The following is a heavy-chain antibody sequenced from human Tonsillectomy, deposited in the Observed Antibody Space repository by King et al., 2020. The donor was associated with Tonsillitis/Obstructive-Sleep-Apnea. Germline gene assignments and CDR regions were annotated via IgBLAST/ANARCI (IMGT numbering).Heavy chain of an antibody. J-gene: IGHJ4*02. D-gene: IGHD2-2*02. CDR2: IDHSGTT. V-gene: IGHV4-34*01. CDR3: AREAALYQPLPYFDY. CDR1: GGSFSGYF. Sequence: VQLQQWGAGLLKPSETLSLTCAVYGGSFSGYFWSWIRQRPGKGLEWNGKIDHSGTTNYSPSLESRVTISGDTSKNQFSLKLNSVTAADTAVYYCAREAALYQPLPYFDYWGQGTLVTVSS.